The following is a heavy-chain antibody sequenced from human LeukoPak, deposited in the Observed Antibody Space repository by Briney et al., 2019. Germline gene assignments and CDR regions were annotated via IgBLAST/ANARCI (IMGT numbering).Heavy chain of an antibody. J-gene: IGHJ4*02. CDR2: VYHSGTT. Sequence: SQTLSLTCTVSGASIISSDYYWGWIRQPPGQGLEWIGNVYHSGTTYYNPSLKSRVTISVDTANNQFSLILNSVTAADTAVYYCATVVVNWNYLNFWGRGVLVTVSS. D-gene: IGHD1-7*01. CDR1: GASIISSDYY. V-gene: IGHV4-39*07. CDR3: ATVVVNWNYLNF.